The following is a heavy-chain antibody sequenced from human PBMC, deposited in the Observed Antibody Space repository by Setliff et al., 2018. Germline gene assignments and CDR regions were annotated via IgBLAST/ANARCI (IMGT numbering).Heavy chain of an antibody. D-gene: IGHD1-26*01. CDR3: CSGSYLFVY. V-gene: IGHV3-23*01. CDR1: GYTSSSYA. CDR2: IRASGDTT. J-gene: IGHJ4*02. Sequence: PGGSLRLSCAASGYTSSSYAMTWVRQAPGKGLEWVSIIRASGDTTSYADSVKGRFTISRDNSKNTLYLQMNSLRAEDTAVYYCCSGSYLFVYWGQGSLVTVSS.